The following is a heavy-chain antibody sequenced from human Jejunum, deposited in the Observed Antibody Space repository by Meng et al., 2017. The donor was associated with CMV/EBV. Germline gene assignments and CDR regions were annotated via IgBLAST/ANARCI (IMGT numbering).Heavy chain of an antibody. V-gene: IGHV1-2*02. J-gene: IGHJ4*02. D-gene: IGHD3-10*01. CDR3: AKDAGSFLDYYFDF. CDR1: EYTFTDYY. CDR2: LNPYTGDT. Sequence: EYTFTDYYVHSVRQAPGQGLEWLGYLNPYTGDTNYAQTFQGRVSMTRDTPTNTAYMELTRLRSDDTALYYCAKDAGSFLDYYFDFWGQGTLVTVSS.